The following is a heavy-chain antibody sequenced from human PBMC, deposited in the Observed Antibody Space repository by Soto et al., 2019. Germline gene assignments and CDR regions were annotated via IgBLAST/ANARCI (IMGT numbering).Heavy chain of an antibody. Sequence: ASVKVSCKASGYTFTGYYMHWVRQAPGQGLEWMGWIDPNSGGTIYAQNYQGRVTMTRDTSISTDYMEVSRLRSDDTAVYYCARPYRSTWYFGMDVWGQGTTVTSP. CDR1: GYTFTGYY. J-gene: IGHJ6*02. V-gene: IGHV1-2*02. D-gene: IGHD6-13*01. CDR3: ARPYRSTWYFGMDV. CDR2: IDPNSGGT.